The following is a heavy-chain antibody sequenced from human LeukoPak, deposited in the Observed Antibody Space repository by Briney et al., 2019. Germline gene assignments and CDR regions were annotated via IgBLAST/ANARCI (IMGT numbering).Heavy chain of an antibody. V-gene: IGHV1-8*02. D-gene: IGHD2-15*01. J-gene: IGHJ4*02. CDR2: MSPNSGNT. CDR3: ARAGGYCGRISCPYYFDY. CDR1: GGTFSSYA. Sequence: ASVKVSCKASGGTFSSYAISWVRQAPGQGLEWMGWMSPNSGNTGYAQKFQGRVTMTRNTSISTAYMELSSLRSEDTAVYYCARAGGYCGRISCPYYFDYWGQGSLVAVSS.